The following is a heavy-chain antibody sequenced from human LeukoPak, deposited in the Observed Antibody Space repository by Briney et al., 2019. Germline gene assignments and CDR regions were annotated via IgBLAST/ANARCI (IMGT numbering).Heavy chain of an antibody. CDR2: ISGSGGST. CDR3: AKLSFIAVAGTGLDY. V-gene: IGHV3-23*01. J-gene: IGHJ4*02. Sequence: GGSLRLSWAASGFTFSSYAMSWVRQAPGKGLEWVSAISGSGGSTYYADSVKGRFTISRDNSKNTLYLQMNSLRAEDTAVYYCAKLSFIAVAGTGLDYWGQGTLVTVSS. CDR1: GFTFSSYA. D-gene: IGHD6-19*01.